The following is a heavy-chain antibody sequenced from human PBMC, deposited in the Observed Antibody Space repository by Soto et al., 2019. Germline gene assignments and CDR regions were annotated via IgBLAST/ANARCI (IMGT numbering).Heavy chain of an antibody. D-gene: IGHD4-4*01. V-gene: IGHV3-64*02. CDR1: GFRFSTYA. CDR3: ARVQYDYYYYMDV. CDR2: LPPTGSST. Sequence: GGSLRLSCTASGFRFSTYAMNWVRQAPGKGLEYVSALPPTGSSTYYADSVRGRFTISRDNSKNTLYLQMGSLRAEDTAVYYCARVQYDYYYYMDVWGKGTTVTVSS. J-gene: IGHJ6*03.